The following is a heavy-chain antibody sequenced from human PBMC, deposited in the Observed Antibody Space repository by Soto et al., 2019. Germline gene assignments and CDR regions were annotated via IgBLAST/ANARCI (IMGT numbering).Heavy chain of an antibody. D-gene: IGHD6-13*01. CDR1: GFTFSSYG. CDR3: AKDRGIAAALNPYYYGMDV. V-gene: IGHV3-30*18. CDR2: ISYDGSNK. J-gene: IGHJ6*02. Sequence: GGSLRLSCAASGFTFSSYGMHWVRQAPGKGLEWVAVISYDGSNKYYADSVKGRFTISRDNSKNTLYLQMNSLRAEDTAVYYCAKDRGIAAALNPYYYGMDVWGQGTTVTVSS.